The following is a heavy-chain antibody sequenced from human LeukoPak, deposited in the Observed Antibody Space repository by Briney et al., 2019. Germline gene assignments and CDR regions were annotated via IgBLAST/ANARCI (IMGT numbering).Heavy chain of an antibody. V-gene: IGHV3-21*01. CDR3: AREVPTYYYDSSGYNGHYYYYMDV. D-gene: IGHD3-22*01. Sequence: GGSLRLSCAASGFTFSSYSMNWVRQAPGKGLEWVSSISSSSSYIYYADSVKGRFTISRDNAKNSLYLQMNSLRAEDTAVYYCAREVPTYYYDSSGYNGHYYYYMDVWGKGTTVTISS. CDR2: ISSSSSYI. CDR1: GFTFSSYS. J-gene: IGHJ6*03.